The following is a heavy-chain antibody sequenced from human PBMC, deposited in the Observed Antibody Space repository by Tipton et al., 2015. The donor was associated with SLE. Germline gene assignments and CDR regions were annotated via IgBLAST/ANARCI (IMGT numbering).Heavy chain of an antibody. J-gene: IGHJ5*02. CDR1: GYSISSGYY. Sequence: TLSLTCAVSGYSISSGYYWGWIRQPPGKGLEWIGSIYHSGSTYYNPSLKSRVTISVDTSKNQFSLKLSSVTAADTAVYYCARELMDYGSGSYYNFDPWGQGTLVTVSS. V-gene: IGHV4-38-2*02. CDR2: IYHSGST. CDR3: ARELMDYGSGSYYNFDP. D-gene: IGHD3-10*01.